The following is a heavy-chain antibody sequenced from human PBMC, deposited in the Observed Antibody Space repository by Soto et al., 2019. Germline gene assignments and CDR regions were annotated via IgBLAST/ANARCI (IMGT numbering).Heavy chain of an antibody. Sequence: GGSLRLSCAASGFTFSSYDMHWVRQATGKGLEWVSAIGTAGDTYYPGSVKGRFTISRENAKNSLYLQMNSLRAGDTAVYYCARASVRWLRFDAFDIWGQGTMVTVSS. V-gene: IGHV3-13*01. D-gene: IGHD5-12*01. J-gene: IGHJ3*02. CDR2: IGTAGDT. CDR3: ARASVRWLRFDAFDI. CDR1: GFTFSSYD.